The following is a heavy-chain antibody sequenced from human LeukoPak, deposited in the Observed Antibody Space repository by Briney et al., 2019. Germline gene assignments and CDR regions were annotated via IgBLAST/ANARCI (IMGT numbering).Heavy chain of an antibody. CDR2: IKEDGSEK. CDR3: ARGRIIRGYFDY. V-gene: IGHV3-7*05. Sequence: GGSLRLSCAASGFTFSSYWMSWVRQAPGKGLEWVANIKEDGSEKFYADSVKGRFTISRDNAKNSLYLQMNSLRAEDTALYYCARGRIIRGYFDYWGQGTLVTVSS. CDR1: GFTFSSYW. D-gene: IGHD2/OR15-2a*01. J-gene: IGHJ4*02.